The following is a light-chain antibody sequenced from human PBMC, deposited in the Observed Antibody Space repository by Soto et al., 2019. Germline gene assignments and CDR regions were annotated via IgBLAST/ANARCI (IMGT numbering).Light chain of an antibody. CDR1: QSISTW. V-gene: IGKV1-5*01. J-gene: IGKJ2*03. Sequence: DIQMTQSPSMLSASVGDRVTIPCRASQSISTWLAWYQQKPGESPKLLVYGASNLEDGVPSRFSGSGSGTEFTLTISSLQPDDFATCYGHQYNSCPHSFGRGTKLEI. CDR3: HQYNSCPHS. CDR2: GAS.